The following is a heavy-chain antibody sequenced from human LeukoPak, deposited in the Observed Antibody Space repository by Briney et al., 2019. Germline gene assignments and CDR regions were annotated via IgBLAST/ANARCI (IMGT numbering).Heavy chain of an antibody. Sequence: GESLKTSCKGSGYSFTSYWIGWVRQMPGKGLEWMGIIYPGDSDTRYSPSFQGQVTISADKSISTAYLLWSSLKASDTAMYYCARPSPHDAFDIWGQGTMVTVSS. CDR3: ARPSPHDAFDI. CDR1: GYSFTSYW. CDR2: IYPGDSDT. V-gene: IGHV5-51*01. J-gene: IGHJ3*02.